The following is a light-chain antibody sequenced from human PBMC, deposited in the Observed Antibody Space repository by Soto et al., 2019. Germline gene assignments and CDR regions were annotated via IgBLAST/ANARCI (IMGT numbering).Light chain of an antibody. J-gene: IGLJ1*01. Sequence: QSALTQPASVSGSPGQSITISCTGTSSDVGGYNYVSWYQQHPGKAPKVIIYEVSNRPSGVSNRFSGSKSGNTASLTISGLRAEDEANYYCSSFTSSSTYVFGTGTKLTVL. CDR3: SSFTSSSTYV. V-gene: IGLV2-14*01. CDR2: EVS. CDR1: SSDVGGYNY.